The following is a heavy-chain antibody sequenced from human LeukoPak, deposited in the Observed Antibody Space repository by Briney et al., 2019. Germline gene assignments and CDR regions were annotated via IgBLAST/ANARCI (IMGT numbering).Heavy chain of an antibody. Sequence: KPSETLSLTCTVSGGFINKNTNDWGWIRQPPGKGLEWIESIYYSGSIYYNPSLKRRVTISVDTSKNQFSLKLSSVTAADTAVYYCARHNFWSGYYNWFDPWGQGTLVTVSS. J-gene: IGHJ5*02. V-gene: IGHV4-39*01. CDR3: ARHNFWSGYYNWFDP. CDR1: GGFINKNTND. CDR2: IYYSGSI. D-gene: IGHD3-3*01.